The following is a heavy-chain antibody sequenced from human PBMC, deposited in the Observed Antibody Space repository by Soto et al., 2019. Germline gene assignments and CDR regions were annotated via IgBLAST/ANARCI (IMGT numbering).Heavy chain of an antibody. Sequence: GGSLRLSCAASGFTFGSYWVSWVRQAPGKGLEWVANIKQDGSEKYYVDSVKGRFTISRDNAKNSLYLQMNSLRAEDTAVYYCARDGGSSLLKLAWGQGTMVTVSS. CDR2: IKQDGSEK. V-gene: IGHV3-7*01. CDR1: GFTFGSYW. D-gene: IGHD6-6*01. CDR3: ARDGGSSLLKLA. J-gene: IGHJ3*01.